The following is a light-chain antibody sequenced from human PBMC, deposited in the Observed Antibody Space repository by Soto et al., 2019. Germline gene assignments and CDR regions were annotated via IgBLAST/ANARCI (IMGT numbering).Light chain of an antibody. J-gene: IGKJ1*01. CDR1: QSVSSSF. CDR2: GAS. V-gene: IGKV3-20*01. CDR3: QQYGSSPPWT. Sequence: EIVLTQSPGTLSLSPGERATLSCRASQSVSSSFLAWYQQKPSQAPRLLIYGASSRATDIPDRFSGSGSGTDFTLTISRLEPEDFAVYYCQQYGSSPPWTFGQGTKVEI.